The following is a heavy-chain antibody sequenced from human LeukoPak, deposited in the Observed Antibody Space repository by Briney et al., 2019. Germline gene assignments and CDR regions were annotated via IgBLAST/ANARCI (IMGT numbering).Heavy chain of an antibody. V-gene: IGHV3-74*01. D-gene: IGHD1-26*01. CDR1: GFTFSSYW. J-gene: IGHJ4*02. CDR3: ARGDSGSYYGPDY. CDR2: INSDGSST. Sequence: PGGSLRLSCAASGFTFSSYWMHWVRQAPGKGLVWVSRINSDGSSTSYADSVKGRFTISRDNAKNTLYLQMNSLRAEDTAVYYCARGDSGSYYGPDYWGQGTLVTVSS.